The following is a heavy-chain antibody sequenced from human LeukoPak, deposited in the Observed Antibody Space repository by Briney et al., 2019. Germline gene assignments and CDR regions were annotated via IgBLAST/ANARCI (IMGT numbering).Heavy chain of an antibody. V-gene: IGHV1-8*01. D-gene: IGHD1-26*01. CDR2: MNPNSGYT. CDR1: GYTFTRYN. J-gene: IGHJ3*02. Sequence: ASVKVSCKASGYTFTRYNINWVRQATGQGLEWMGYMNPNSGYTGYAQKFQSRVTMTRNTSISTAYMELSNLRSEDTAVYYCARVPREIMSIWGQGTMVTVSS. CDR3: ARVPREIMSI.